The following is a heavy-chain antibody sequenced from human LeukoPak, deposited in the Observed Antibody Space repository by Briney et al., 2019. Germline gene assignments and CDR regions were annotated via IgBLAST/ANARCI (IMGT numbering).Heavy chain of an antibody. CDR1: GGTFSSYA. CDR3: ARWRSQQSEFDL. D-gene: IGHD3-3*01. CDR2: IISILGTT. Sequence: GASVKVSCKASGGTFSSYAISWVRQAPGQGLEWMGGIISILGTTKYAQKFQGRVTITADESTSTAYMELSSLRAEDTAIYCCARWRSQQSEFDLWGQGTLATISS. V-gene: IGHV1-69*13. J-gene: IGHJ4*02.